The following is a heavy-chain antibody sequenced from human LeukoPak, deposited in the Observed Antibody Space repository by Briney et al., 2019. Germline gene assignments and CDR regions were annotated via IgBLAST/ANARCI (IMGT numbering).Heavy chain of an antibody. V-gene: IGHV4-59*08. CDR3: ARQDDYGGNSSLDY. Sequence: SETLSLTCTVSGVSISSYYWSWIRQPPGKGLEWIGYIYYSGSTNYNPSLKSRVTISVDTSKNQFSLKLSSVTAADTAVYYCARQDDYGGNSSLDYWGQGTLVTVSS. J-gene: IGHJ4*02. D-gene: IGHD4-23*01. CDR2: IYYSGST. CDR1: GVSISSYY.